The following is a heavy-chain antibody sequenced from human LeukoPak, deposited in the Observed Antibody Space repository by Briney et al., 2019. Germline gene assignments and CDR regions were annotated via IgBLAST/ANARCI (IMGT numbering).Heavy chain of an antibody. CDR2: ISWNSGSI. Sequence: PGGSLRLSCAASGFTFDDYAMHWVRQAPGKGLEWASGISWNSGSIGYADSVKGRFTISRDNAKNSLYLQMNSLRAEDTALYYCAKTDTAMVKGYFDYWGQGTLVTVSS. D-gene: IGHD5-18*01. CDR3: AKTDTAMVKGYFDY. J-gene: IGHJ4*02. V-gene: IGHV3-9*01. CDR1: GFTFDDYA.